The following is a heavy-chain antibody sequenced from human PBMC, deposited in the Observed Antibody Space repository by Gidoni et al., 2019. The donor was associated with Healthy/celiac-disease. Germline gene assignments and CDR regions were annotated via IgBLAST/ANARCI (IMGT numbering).Heavy chain of an antibody. CDR1: GYTLTELS. CDR3: ATGPYYDILTGYYLGGFI. CDR2: FDPEDGET. J-gene: IGHJ4*02. D-gene: IGHD3-9*01. Sequence: QVQLVQSGAEVKKPGASVKVSCKVSGYTLTELSMHWVRQAPGKGLEWMGGFDPEDGETIYAQKFQGRVTMTEDTSTDTAYMELSSLRSEDTAVYYCATGPYYDILTGYYLGGFIWGQGTLVTVSS. V-gene: IGHV1-24*01.